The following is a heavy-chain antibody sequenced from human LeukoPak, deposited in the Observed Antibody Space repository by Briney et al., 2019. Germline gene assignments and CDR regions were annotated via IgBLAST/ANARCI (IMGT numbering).Heavy chain of an antibody. CDR1: GFXVSNYV. CDR3: ARDYYFKIDY. D-gene: IGHD3-22*01. CDR2: IPTDETPT. V-gene: IGHV3-74*01. J-gene: IGHJ4*02. Sequence: PGGSLRLSCGASGFXVSNYVMHWVRQAPGKGLVCVSRIPTDETPTNYADSVKGRFTISRDNAKNTLYLQMNSLRAEDTAVYYCARDYYFKIDYWGQGTLVTVSS.